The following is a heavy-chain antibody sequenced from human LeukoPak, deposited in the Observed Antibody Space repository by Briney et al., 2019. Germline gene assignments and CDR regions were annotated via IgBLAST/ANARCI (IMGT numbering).Heavy chain of an antibody. V-gene: IGHV4-59*01. CDR3: ARGGGGSYYGDFDY. CDR1: GGSISSYY. J-gene: IGHJ4*02. D-gene: IGHD1-26*01. Sequence: SETLSLTCTVSGGSISSYYWSWIRQPPGKGLEWIGYIYYSGSTNYNPSLKSRVTISVDTSKNQFSLKLSPVTAADTAVYYCARGGGGSYYGDFDYWGQGTLVTVSS. CDR2: IYYSGST.